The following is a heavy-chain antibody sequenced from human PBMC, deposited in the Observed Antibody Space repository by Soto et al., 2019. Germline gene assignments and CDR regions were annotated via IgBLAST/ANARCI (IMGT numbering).Heavy chain of an antibody. CDR3: ALGYSYANFDY. D-gene: IGHD5-18*01. V-gene: IGHV3-30*03. J-gene: IGHJ4*02. CDR1: GFTFSSYG. CDR2: ISYDGSNK. Sequence: ESGGGVVQPGRSLRLSCAASGFTFSSYGMHWVRQAPGKGLEWVAVISYDGSNKYYADSVKGRFTISRDNSKNTLYLQMNSLRAEDTAVYYCALGYSYANFDYWGQGTLVTVSS.